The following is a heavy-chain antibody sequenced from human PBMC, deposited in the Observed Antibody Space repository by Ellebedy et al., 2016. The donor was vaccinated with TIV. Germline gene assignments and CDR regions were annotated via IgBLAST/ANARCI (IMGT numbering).Heavy chain of an antibody. CDR1: GGSTSSGSYH. V-gene: IGHV4-39*01. CDR2: IYYNGDT. CDR3: ARPTAGYYGSGSLDY. Sequence: MPSETLSLTCTVSGGSTSSGSYHWDWIRRPPGKGLEWVGTIYYNGDTDYKPSLKSRVTMSVDTSKNQFSLKLSSVTAADTAVYYCARPTAGYYGSGSLDYWGQGTLVTVSS. D-gene: IGHD3-10*01. J-gene: IGHJ4*02.